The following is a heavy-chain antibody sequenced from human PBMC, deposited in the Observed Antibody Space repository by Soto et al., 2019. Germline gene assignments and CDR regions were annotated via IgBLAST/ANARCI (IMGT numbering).Heavy chain of an antibody. CDR1: GYTFTGYY. CDR2: INPNSGGT. D-gene: IGHD3-22*01. J-gene: IGHJ4*02. V-gene: IGHV1-2*02. CDR3: ARPPASYYYDSSGSHAPFDY. Sequence: ASVKVSCKASGYTFTGYYMHWLRQAPGQGLEWMGWINPNSGGTNYAQKFQGRVTMTSDTSISTAYMELSRLRSDDTAVYYCARPPASYYYDSSGSHAPFDYWGQGTLVTVSS.